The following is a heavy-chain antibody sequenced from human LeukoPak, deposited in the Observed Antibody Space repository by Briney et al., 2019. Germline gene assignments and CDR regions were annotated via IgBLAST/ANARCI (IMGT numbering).Heavy chain of an antibody. CDR1: GFTFSSYA. J-gene: IGHJ6*02. CDR3: AKGGICSSTSCPYYYYGMDV. D-gene: IGHD2-2*01. CDR2: ISGSGGST. Sequence: GGSLRLSCAASGFTFSSYAMSWVRQAPGKGLEWVSAISGSGGSTYYADSVKGRFTISRDSSKNTLYLQMNSLRAEDTAVYYCAKGGICSSTSCPYYYYGMDVWGQGTTVTVSS. V-gene: IGHV3-23*01.